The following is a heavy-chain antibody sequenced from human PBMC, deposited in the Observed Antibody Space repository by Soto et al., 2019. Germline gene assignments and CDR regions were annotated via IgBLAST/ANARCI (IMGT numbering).Heavy chain of an antibody. CDR3: ARDTHCSSTSCSPDRYFDY. D-gene: IGHD2-2*01. J-gene: IGHJ4*02. CDR1: GGSISSGDYY. V-gene: IGHV4-30-4*01. CDR2: IYYSGST. Sequence: SETLSLSCTVSGGSISSGDYYWSWIRQPPGRGLEWIGYIYYSGSTYYNPSLKSRVTISVDTSKNQFSLKLSSVTAADTAVYYCARDTHCSSTSCSPDRYFDYWGQGTLVTVS.